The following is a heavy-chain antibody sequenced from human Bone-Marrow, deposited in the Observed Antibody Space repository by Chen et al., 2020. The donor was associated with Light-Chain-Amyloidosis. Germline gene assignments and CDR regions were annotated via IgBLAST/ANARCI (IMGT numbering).Heavy chain of an antibody. CDR2: ISGSGSSR. CDR3: APGPLFEH. V-gene: IGHV3-23*01. D-gene: IGHD3-10*01. J-gene: IGHJ4*02. Sequence: EVRLLESGGGLVQPGGSLRLSCTASGFTFSSYLMYWARQAQGKGLEWVSAISGSGSSRHYTDSVKGRFIISRDNSKNTMYIQMDSLRVDDTGVYYCAPGPLFEHWGQGTVVTVSS. CDR1: GFTFSSYL.